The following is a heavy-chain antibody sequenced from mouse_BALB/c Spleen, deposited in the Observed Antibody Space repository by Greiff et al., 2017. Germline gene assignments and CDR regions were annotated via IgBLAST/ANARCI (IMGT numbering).Heavy chain of an antibody. V-gene: IGHV5-17*02. CDR3: ARSYYDYDVGDY. D-gene: IGHD2-4*01. CDR1: GFTFSSFG. CDR2: ISSGSSTI. Sequence: EVMLVESGGGLVQPGGSRELSCAASGFTFSSFGMHWVRQAPEKGLEWVAYISSGSSTIYYADTVKGLFTISRDNPKNTLFLQMTSLRSEDTAMYYCARSYYDYDVGDYWGQGTTLTVSS. J-gene: IGHJ2*01.